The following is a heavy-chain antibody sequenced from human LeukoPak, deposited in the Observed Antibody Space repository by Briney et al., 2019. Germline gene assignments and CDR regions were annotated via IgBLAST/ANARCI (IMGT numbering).Heavy chain of an antibody. V-gene: IGHV3-64*01. CDR1: GFTFSSYA. J-gene: IGHJ4*02. Sequence: GGSLRLSCAASGFTFSSYAMHWVRQAPGKGLEYVSAISSNGGSTYYANSVKGRFTISRDNSKSTLYLQMNSLRAEDTAVYYCAKDSGSYEYLDYWGQGTLVTVSS. CDR3: AKDSGSYEYLDY. CDR2: ISSNGGST. D-gene: IGHD1-26*01.